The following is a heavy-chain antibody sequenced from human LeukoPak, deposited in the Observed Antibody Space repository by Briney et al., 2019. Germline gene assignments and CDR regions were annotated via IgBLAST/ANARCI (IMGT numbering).Heavy chain of an antibody. Sequence: AGGSLRLSCAASGFTFSTHGIHWVRQAPGKGLEWVSVISYDGHSKYYADSVKGRFTISRDNAKNTVSLQMYSLTPEDTAVYYCAKEFCQGSCSQDYFDYWGQGTLVTVSS. CDR2: ISYDGHSK. J-gene: IGHJ4*02. V-gene: IGHV3-30*18. CDR1: GFTFSTHG. CDR3: AKEFCQGSCSQDYFDY. D-gene: IGHD2-15*01.